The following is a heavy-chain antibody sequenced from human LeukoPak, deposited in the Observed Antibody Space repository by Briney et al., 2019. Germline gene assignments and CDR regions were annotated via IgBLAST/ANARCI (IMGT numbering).Heavy chain of an antibody. Sequence: GGSLRLSCTASGFNFGSDAMHWVRQAPGKGLEWVAFIWYDGSNDHYADSVKGRFTISRDNSKNTACLQMNSLRVEDTAMYYCARDPSGSGWSLNYWGQGTLVTVSS. CDR2: IWYDGSND. V-gene: IGHV3-33*01. CDR1: GFNFGSDA. CDR3: ARDPSGSGWSLNY. J-gene: IGHJ4*02. D-gene: IGHD6-19*01.